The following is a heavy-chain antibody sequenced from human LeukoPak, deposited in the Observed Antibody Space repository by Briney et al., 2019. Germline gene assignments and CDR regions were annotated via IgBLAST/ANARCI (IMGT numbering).Heavy chain of an antibody. V-gene: IGHV4-59*01. CDR2: IYYSGTT. CDR3: ARHPSIAAAGPSTSFDY. Sequence: SETLSLTCTVSGGSISSYYWSWIRQPPGKGLEWIGYIYYSGTTNYNPSLKSRVTISVDTSKNQFSLKLSSVTAADTAVYYCARHPSIAAAGPSTSFDYWGQGTLVTVSS. CDR1: GGSISSYY. D-gene: IGHD6-13*01. J-gene: IGHJ4*02.